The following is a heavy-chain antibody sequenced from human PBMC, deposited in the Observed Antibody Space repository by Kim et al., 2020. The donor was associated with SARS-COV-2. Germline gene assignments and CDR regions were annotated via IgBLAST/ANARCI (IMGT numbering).Heavy chain of an antibody. V-gene: IGHV3-33*01. Sequence: GGSLRLSCAGSGFTFRNYGIHWVRQAPGKGLEWVAIIWYDGSNKYYADSVKGRFTISRDNSKDTVYLQMSSLRAEDTAIYYCARGDGSGSSYFDPWGQGTLVTVTS. D-gene: IGHD3-3*01. CDR3: ARGDGSGSSYFDP. J-gene: IGHJ5*02. CDR2: IWYDGSNK. CDR1: GFTFRNYG.